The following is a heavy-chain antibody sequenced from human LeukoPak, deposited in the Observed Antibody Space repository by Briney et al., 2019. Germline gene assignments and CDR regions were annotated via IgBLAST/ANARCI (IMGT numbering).Heavy chain of an antibody. J-gene: IGHJ3*02. V-gene: IGHV4-30-4*01. CDR3: ARAAIMVRGVIITDLDAFDI. CDR2: IYYSGST. D-gene: IGHD3-10*01. CDR1: GGSISSGDYY. Sequence: PSQTLSLTCTVSGGSISSGDYYWSWIRQPPGKGLEWIGYIYYSGSTYYNPSLKSRVTISVDTSKNQFSLKLSSVTAADTAVYYCARAAIMVRGVIITDLDAFDIWGQGTMVTVPS.